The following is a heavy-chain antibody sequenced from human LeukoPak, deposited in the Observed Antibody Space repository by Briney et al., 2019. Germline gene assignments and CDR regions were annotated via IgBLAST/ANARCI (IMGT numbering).Heavy chain of an antibody. CDR1: GFTFSYYG. V-gene: IGHV3-33*01. CDR3: AGQGRFLEWLPYFDY. Sequence: GRSLRLSCAASGFTFSYYGMHWVRQAPGKGLEWVAVIWYDGSNKYYADSVKGRFTISRDNSKNTLYLQMNSLRAEDSAVNYCAGQGRFLEWLPYFDYWGQGTLVTVSS. CDR2: IWYDGSNK. D-gene: IGHD3-3*01. J-gene: IGHJ4*02.